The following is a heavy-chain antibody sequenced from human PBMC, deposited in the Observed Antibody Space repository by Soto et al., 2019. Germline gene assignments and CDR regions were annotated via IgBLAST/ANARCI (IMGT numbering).Heavy chain of an antibody. J-gene: IGHJ6*02. CDR3: ARGFVAAAEYGMDV. CDR1: GYTFTSYD. V-gene: IGHV1-8*01. Sequence: ASVKVSCKASGYTFTSYDINWVRQATGQGLEWMGWMNPNSGNTGYAQKFQGRVTMTRNISISTAYMELSSLRSEDTAVYYCARGFVAAAEYGMDVWGQGTTVTVSS. CDR2: MNPNSGNT. D-gene: IGHD6-13*01.